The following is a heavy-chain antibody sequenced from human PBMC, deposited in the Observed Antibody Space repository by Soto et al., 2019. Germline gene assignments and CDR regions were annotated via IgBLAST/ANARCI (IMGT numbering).Heavy chain of an antibody. Sequence: SETLSLTCSVSGDSIRNYYWSWIRQAPGKGLVWIGYIYSSGITKYNPSLHSRVSISLDTSNNQFSLTLRSVSAADTAVYFCARGTPRYSSGLYELFDLWGQG. CDR2: IYSSGIT. CDR3: ARGTPRYSSGLYELFDL. J-gene: IGHJ4*02. V-gene: IGHV4-59*12. D-gene: IGHD6-19*01. CDR1: GDSIRNYY.